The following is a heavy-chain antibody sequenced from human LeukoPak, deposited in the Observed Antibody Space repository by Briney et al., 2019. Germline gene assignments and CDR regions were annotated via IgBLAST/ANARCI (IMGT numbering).Heavy chain of an antibody. V-gene: IGHV3-74*01. CDR2: IDRDGSRI. D-gene: IGHD4-23*01. J-gene: IGHJ4*02. CDR1: GFTFSSYW. Sequence: GGSLRLSCAVSGFTFSSYWMHWVRHAPGKGLVWVSRIDRDGSRINYADPVKGRFTISRDNGKNTLFLQMNSLRAEDAAVYYCVRGNDYGGPHYWGQGTLVTVSS. CDR3: VRGNDYGGPHY.